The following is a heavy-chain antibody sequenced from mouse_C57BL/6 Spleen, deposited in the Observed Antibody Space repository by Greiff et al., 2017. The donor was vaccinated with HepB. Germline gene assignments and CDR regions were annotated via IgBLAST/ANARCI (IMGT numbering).Heavy chain of an antibody. Sequence: QVQLKQSGPELVKPGASVKISCKASGYAFSSSWMNWVKQRPGKGLEWIGRIYPGDGDTNYNGKFKGKATLTVDKSSSTAYMQLSSLTSEDSAVYFGARDYYGSSGYWGQGTTLTVSS. V-gene: IGHV1-82*01. CDR1: GYAFSSSW. J-gene: IGHJ2*01. CDR3: ARDYYGSSGY. CDR2: IYPGDGDT. D-gene: IGHD1-1*01.